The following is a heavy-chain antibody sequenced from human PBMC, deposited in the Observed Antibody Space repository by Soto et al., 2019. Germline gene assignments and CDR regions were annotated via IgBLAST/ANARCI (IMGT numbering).Heavy chain of an antibody. CDR3: ARDRITIFGVVIRTSAPFDI. V-gene: IGHV4-34*01. J-gene: IGHJ3*02. Sequence: QVQLQQWGAGLLKPSETLSLTCAVYGGSFSGYYWSWIRQPPGKGLEWIGEINHSGSTNYNPSLKSRVTISVDTSKNQCSLELSSVTAADTAVYYCARDRITIFGVVIRTSAPFDIWGQGTMVTVSS. D-gene: IGHD3-3*01. CDR2: INHSGST. CDR1: GGSFSGYY.